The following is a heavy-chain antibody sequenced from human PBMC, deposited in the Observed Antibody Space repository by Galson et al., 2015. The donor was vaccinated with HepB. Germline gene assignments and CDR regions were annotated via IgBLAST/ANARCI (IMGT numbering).Heavy chain of an antibody. CDR3: AKDIAWDFYGSGSYHHFDY. D-gene: IGHD3-10*01. Sequence: SLRLSCAASGFTFRDFVMHWVRQAPGKGLEWVSGISGRGGRTYYGDSVKGRFTISRDNSINTLYVQMNSLRAEDTAVYYCAKDIAWDFYGSGSYHHFDYWGQGTLVTVSS. CDR1: GFTFRDFV. J-gene: IGHJ4*02. V-gene: IGHV3-23*01. CDR2: ISGRGGRT.